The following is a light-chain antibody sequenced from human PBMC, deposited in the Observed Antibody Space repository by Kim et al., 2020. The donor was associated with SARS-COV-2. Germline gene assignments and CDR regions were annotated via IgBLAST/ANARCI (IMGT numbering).Light chain of an antibody. CDR3: QQYNNWPPYT. V-gene: IGKV3-15*01. CDR2: GAS. J-gene: IGKJ2*01. Sequence: EVVMTQSPATLSVSPGERATLYCRASQSVGYNIAWYQQKRGQAPRLLICGASTRAPGIPARFSGSGSETEFTLTISSLQSEDFAVYYCQQYNNWPPYTFGQGTKLEI. CDR1: QSVGYN.